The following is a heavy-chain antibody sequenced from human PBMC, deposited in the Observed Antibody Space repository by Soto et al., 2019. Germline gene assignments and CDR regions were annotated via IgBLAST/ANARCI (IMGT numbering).Heavy chain of an antibody. CDR2: ILPLFAPA. V-gene: IGHV1-69*12. CDR1: GGSFGGYG. Sequence: QVQLVQSGAEVKKPGSSVKLSCKASGGSFGGYGLSWVRQAPGQGLEWMGGILPLFAPANYAQKFQGRVTINADGSASVGYLEVHSVRPDDTAVYYWARGGTWYAHAGGTYHYPAKLDYWGHGTLVTVSS. CDR3: ARGGTWYAHAGGTYHYPAKLDY. D-gene: IGHD3-22*01. J-gene: IGHJ4*01.